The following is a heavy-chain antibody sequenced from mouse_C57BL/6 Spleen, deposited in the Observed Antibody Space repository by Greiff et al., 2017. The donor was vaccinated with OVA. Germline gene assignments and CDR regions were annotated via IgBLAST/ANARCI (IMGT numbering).Heavy chain of an antibody. V-gene: IGHV1-80*01. Sequence: VKLQESGAELVKPGASVKISCKASGYAFSSYWMNWVKQRPGKGLEWIGQIYPGDGDTNYNGKFKGKATLTADKSSSTAYMQLSSLTSEDSAVYFCARTLITTVEVGFDYWGQGTTLTVSS. J-gene: IGHJ2*01. CDR3: ARTLITTVEVGFDY. CDR1: GYAFSSYW. CDR2: IYPGDGDT. D-gene: IGHD1-1*01.